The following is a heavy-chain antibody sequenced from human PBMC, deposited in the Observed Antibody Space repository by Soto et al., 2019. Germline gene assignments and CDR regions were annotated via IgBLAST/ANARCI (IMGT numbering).Heavy chain of an antibody. V-gene: IGHV4-34*01. CDR1: GGSFSGYY. CDR2: INHSGST. D-gene: IGHD3-10*01. J-gene: IGHJ3*02. Sequence: SETLSLTCAVYGGSFSGYYWSWIRQPPGKGLEWIGEINHSGSTNYNPSLKSRVTISVDTSKNQFSLKLSSVTAADTAVYYCAGYGSGSTDDAFDIWGQGTMVTVSS. CDR3: AGYGSGSTDDAFDI.